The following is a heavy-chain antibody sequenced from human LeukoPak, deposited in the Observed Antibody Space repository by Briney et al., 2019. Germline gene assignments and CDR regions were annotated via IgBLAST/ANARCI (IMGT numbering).Heavy chain of an antibody. V-gene: IGHV1-69*10. CDR1: GGTFSSYA. Sequence: VKVSFKASGGTFSSYAISWVGQAPGQGLEWMGRIIPIFGIANYAQKFQGRVTITADKSTSTAYMELSSLRSEDTAVYYCAREVVTTNRNWFDPWGQGTLVTVSS. D-gene: IGHD4-11*01. CDR3: AREVVTTNRNWFDP. CDR2: IIPIFGIA. J-gene: IGHJ5*02.